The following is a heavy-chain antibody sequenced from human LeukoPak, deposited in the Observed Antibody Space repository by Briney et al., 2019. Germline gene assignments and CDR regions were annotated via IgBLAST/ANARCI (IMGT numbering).Heavy chain of an antibody. Sequence: ASVKVSYKASGYTFTGYYMHWVRQAHGQGLEWMGWINPNSGDTNYAQKFQGRVTMTRDTSINTAYMELSRLRTDDTAVYYCAKNPYEYYFDYWGQGTLVTVSS. CDR1: GYTFTGYY. CDR2: INPNSGDT. D-gene: IGHD5-12*01. CDR3: AKNPYEYYFDY. J-gene: IGHJ4*02. V-gene: IGHV1-2*02.